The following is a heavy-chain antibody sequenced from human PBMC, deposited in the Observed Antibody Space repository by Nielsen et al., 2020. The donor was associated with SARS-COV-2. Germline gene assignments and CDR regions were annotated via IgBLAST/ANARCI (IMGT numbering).Heavy chain of an antibody. D-gene: IGHD2-15*01. CDR1: GFTFSSYE. CDR2: ISSSGSTI. V-gene: IGHV3-48*03. CDR3: ARDISPYSGIDY. J-gene: IGHJ4*02. Sequence: GGSLRLSCAASGFTFSSYEMNWVRQAPGKGLEWVSYISSSGSTIYYADSVKGRFTISRDNAKNSLYLQMNSLRAEDTAVYYCARDISPYSGIDYWGQGTLVTVSS.